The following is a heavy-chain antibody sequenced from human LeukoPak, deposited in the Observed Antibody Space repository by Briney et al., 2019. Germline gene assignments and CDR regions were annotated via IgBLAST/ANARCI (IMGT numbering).Heavy chain of an antibody. CDR2: IPYDGAYK. CDR3: AKRDSKSSGYSFDH. Sequence: GGSLRLSCSASGFTFSSYGMHWVRQAPGKGLEWVAFIPYDGAYKYYADSVKGRFTISGDDSKNMVYLQVNSLRPEDTAVYYCAKRDSKSSGYSFDHWGQGTLVTVSS. CDR1: GFTFSSYG. V-gene: IGHV3-30*02. J-gene: IGHJ4*02. D-gene: IGHD3-22*01.